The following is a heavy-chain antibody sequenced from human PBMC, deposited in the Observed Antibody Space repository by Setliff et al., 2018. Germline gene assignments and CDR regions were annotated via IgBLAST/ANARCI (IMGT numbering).Heavy chain of an antibody. Sequence: PSETLSLTCTVSGGSISSRSYYWGWIRQPPVKGLEWIGSIYYSGSTYYNPSLKSRITISVDTSKNQFSLKLSSVTAADTAVYYCAREKGDPNYNFWSGYYLYYYYGMDVWGQGTTVTVSS. D-gene: IGHD3-3*01. CDR1: GGSISSRSYY. CDR2: IYYSGST. J-gene: IGHJ6*02. CDR3: AREKGDPNYNFWSGYYLYYYYGMDV. V-gene: IGHV4-39*07.